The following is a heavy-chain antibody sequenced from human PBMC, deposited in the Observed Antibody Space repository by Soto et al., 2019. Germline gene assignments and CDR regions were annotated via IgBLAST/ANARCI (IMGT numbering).Heavy chain of an antibody. D-gene: IGHD3-9*01. Sequence: EVQLVQSRAEVRKPGESLKISCKGSGYSFTSYWIGWVRQMPGKGLEWMGIIYPGDSDTRYSPSLQGQVTISADKSISTAYLQWSSLKASDTAMYYCARPRGRLTHPLDHWGQGTLVTVSS. CDR2: IYPGDSDT. CDR1: GYSFTSYW. V-gene: IGHV5-51*03. J-gene: IGHJ5*02. CDR3: ARPRGRLTHPLDH.